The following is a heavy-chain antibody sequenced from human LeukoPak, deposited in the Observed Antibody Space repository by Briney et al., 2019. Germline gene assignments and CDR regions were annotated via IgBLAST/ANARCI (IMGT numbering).Heavy chain of an antibody. CDR2: IYWDDDK. J-gene: IGHJ5*01. Sequence: SGPTLVNPTQTLTLTCTFSGFSLSTSGVAVGWIRQPPGKALEWLALIYWDDDKRYSPSLKSRLTITKDTSKNQVTLTMTNMDPVDTATYYCAHTTRGGHSGYGPFDSWGQGTQVTVSS. CDR1: GFSLSTSGVA. D-gene: IGHD5-12*01. V-gene: IGHV2-5*02. CDR3: AHTTRGGHSGYGPFDS.